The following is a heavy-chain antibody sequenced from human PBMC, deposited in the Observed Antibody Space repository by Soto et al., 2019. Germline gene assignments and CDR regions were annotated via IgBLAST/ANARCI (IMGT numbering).Heavy chain of an antibody. J-gene: IGHJ4*02. CDR2: IIPLLGST. Sequence: QVQVEQSGAEVKKPGSSLKVSCKTSGGPFSSQAFNWVRQARGHGLEWMGGIIPLLGSTTYAQKFQGRVTITADESTSTAYMELSSLRSEDTAVYYCARDGGRHSGGIDYWGQGTLVTVSS. V-gene: IGHV1-69*01. D-gene: IGHD1-26*01. CDR1: GGPFSSQA. CDR3: ARDGGRHSGGIDY.